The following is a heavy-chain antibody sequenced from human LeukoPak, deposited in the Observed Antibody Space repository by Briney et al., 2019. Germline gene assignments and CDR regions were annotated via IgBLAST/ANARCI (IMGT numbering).Heavy chain of an antibody. D-gene: IGHD5-18*01. V-gene: IGHV3-21*01. J-gene: IGHJ4*02. CDR2: ITTSSSYI. CDR1: GFTFSSYS. CDR3: ARDLGGYSYGSHFDY. Sequence: GGSLRLSCAASGFTFSSYSLNWVRQAPGKGLEWVSSITTSSSYIYYADCVKGRFTSSRDNAKNSVYLQMNSLRAEDTAVYYCARDLGGYSYGSHFDYWGQGTLVSVSS.